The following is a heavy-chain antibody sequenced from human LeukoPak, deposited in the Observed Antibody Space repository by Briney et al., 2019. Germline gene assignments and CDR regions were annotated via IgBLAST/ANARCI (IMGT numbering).Heavy chain of an antibody. V-gene: IGHV1-24*01. D-gene: IGHD1-26*01. Sequence: ASVKVSCKVSGYTLTELSMHWVRQAPGKGLEWMGGFDPEDGETIYAQKFQGRVTMTEDTSTDTAYMELSSLRSEDTAVYYCATGYSGCYYSDYWGQGTLVTVSS. CDR2: FDPEDGET. J-gene: IGHJ4*02. CDR3: ATGYSGCYYSDY. CDR1: GYTLTELS.